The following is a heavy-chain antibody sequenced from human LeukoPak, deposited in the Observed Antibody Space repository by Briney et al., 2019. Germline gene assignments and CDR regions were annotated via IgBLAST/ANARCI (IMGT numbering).Heavy chain of an antibody. CDR2: ISSSSYI. Sequence: GGSLRLSCAASGFTFSSYSMNWVRQAPGKGLEWVSSISSSSYIYYADSVKGRFTISRDNAKNSLYLQMNSLRAEDTAVYYCARGRFSRYSSSSLDYWGQGTLVTVSS. CDR1: GFTFSSYS. CDR3: ARGRFSRYSSSSLDY. D-gene: IGHD6-6*01. V-gene: IGHV3-21*01. J-gene: IGHJ4*02.